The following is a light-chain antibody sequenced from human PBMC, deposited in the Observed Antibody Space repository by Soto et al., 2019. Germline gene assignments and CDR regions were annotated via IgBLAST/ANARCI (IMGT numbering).Light chain of an antibody. V-gene: IGKV3-15*01. CDR3: QQYNNWPRT. CDR1: QRVSSN. Sequence: EIVMTQSPATLSFSPGERAPLSCRASQRVSSNLAWYQQKPGQAPRLLIYGASTRATGIPARFSGSGSGTEFTLTISSLQSEDFAVYYCQQYNNWPRTFGQGTKVEIK. J-gene: IGKJ1*01. CDR2: GAS.